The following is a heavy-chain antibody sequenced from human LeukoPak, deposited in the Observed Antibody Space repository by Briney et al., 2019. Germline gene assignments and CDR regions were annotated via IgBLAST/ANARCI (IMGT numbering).Heavy chain of an antibody. CDR1: GGSISSYY. Sequence: SETLSLTCTVSGGSISSYYWSWIRQPPGKGLEWIGYIYTSGSTNYNPSLKSRVTISVDTSKNQFSLKLSSVTAADTAVYYRAGGEAYYYDSSGYYYWGQGTLVTVSS. J-gene: IGHJ4*02. V-gene: IGHV4-4*09. D-gene: IGHD3-22*01. CDR2: IYTSGST. CDR3: AGGEAYYYDSSGYYY.